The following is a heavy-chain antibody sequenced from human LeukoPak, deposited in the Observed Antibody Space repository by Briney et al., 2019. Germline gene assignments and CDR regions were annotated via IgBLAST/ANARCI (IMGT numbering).Heavy chain of an antibody. CDR1: GFTFSSYS. D-gene: IGHD2-2*01. CDR2: ISSSSYI. Sequence: GGSLRLSCAASGFTFSSYSMNWVRQAPGKGLEWVSSISSSSYIYYADSVKGRFTISRDDAKNSLYLQMNSLRAEDTAVYYCARDGVVVVPAAIVFDAFDIWGQGTMVTVSS. J-gene: IGHJ3*02. CDR3: ARDGVVVVPAAIVFDAFDI. V-gene: IGHV3-21*01.